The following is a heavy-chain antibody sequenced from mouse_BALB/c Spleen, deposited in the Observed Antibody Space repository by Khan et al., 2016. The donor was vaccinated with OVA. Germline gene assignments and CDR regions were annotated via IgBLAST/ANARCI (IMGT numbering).Heavy chain of an antibody. CDR2: ISGESSTI. V-gene: IGHV5-17*02. CDR1: GFTFSSYG. J-gene: IGHJ2*01. Sequence: EVMLVESGGGLVQPGGSRKLSCAASGFTFSSYGMHWVRQAPEKGLEWVAYISGESSTIYYTDTVKGRFTISRDNPKNTLSLQMTSLMSEDTAMYYCATSYYYVYYFDYWGPGTTLTVSS. CDR3: ATSYYYVYYFDY. D-gene: IGHD1-1*01.